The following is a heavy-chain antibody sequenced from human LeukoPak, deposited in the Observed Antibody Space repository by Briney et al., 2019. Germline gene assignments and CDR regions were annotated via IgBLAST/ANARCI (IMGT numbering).Heavy chain of an antibody. V-gene: IGHV3-11*04. D-gene: IGHD1-26*01. CDR3: AREPSLVGATDDY. CDR2: ISSSGSTI. CDR1: GFTFSDYY. Sequence: GGSLRLSCAASGFTFSDYYMSWIRQAPGKGLEWVSYISSSGSTIYYADSVKGRFTISRDSAKNSLYLQMNSLRAEDTAVYYCAREPSLVGATDDYWGQGTLVTVSS. J-gene: IGHJ4*02.